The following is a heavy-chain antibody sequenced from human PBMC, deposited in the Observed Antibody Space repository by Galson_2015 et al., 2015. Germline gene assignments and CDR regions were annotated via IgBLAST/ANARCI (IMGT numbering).Heavy chain of an antibody. CDR3: ARRTFRSCSGDRCSGAYFDH. J-gene: IGHJ4*02. CDR2: IYPGDSDT. CDR1: GYSFRNAW. Sequence: QSGAEVKKSGESLKISCQVSGYSFRNAWIAWVRQKPGKGLEWMGVIYPGDSDTRYGPSFQGQVTISADKSISTAYLQWGTLKASDTAAYYCARRTFRSCSGDRCSGAYFDHWGQGTLVSVSP. V-gene: IGHV5-51*01. D-gene: IGHD2-15*01.